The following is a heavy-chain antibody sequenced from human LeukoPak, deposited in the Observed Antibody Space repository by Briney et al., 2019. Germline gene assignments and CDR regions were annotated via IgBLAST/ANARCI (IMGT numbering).Heavy chain of an antibody. D-gene: IGHD6-19*01. Sequence: PSGTLSLTCAVSGGSISSANWWSWVRQAPGKGLEWVSSISSSSSYIYYADSVKGRFTISRDNAKNSLYLQMNSLRAEDTAVYYCARVGLSSGTNWFDPWGQGTLVTVSS. V-gene: IGHV3-21*01. J-gene: IGHJ5*02. CDR2: ISSSSSYI. CDR1: GGSISSAN. CDR3: ARVGLSSGTNWFDP.